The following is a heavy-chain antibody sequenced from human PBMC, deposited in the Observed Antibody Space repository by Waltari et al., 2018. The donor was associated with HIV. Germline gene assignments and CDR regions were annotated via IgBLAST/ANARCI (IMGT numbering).Heavy chain of an antibody. CDR3: ARDGMRGGDFDY. CDR1: GVTFTIYW. Sequence: EVQLVASGGGLVHPGGSLSLACVAFGVTFTIYWMTLVPLSPGKGLQWVAGIREEGGEKYYVDSVKGRFTISRDNANNSVYLQMSSLRAEDTALYYCARDGMRGGDFDYWGQGSLVIVSS. J-gene: IGHJ4*02. CDR2: IREEGGEK. D-gene: IGHD3-10*01. V-gene: IGHV3-7*01.